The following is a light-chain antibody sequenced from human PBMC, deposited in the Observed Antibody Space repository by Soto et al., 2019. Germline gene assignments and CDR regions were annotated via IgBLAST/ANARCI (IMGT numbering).Light chain of an antibody. Sequence: DIQMTQSPSTLSASVGDRVTITCRASQSISNWLAWYQQKPGKAPKLLIYKTSNLESGVPSRFSGSGSGTEFSLTISSLQPDDFATYYCQQYQGFSLTFGGGTKVDIK. V-gene: IGKV1-5*03. CDR3: QQYQGFSLT. CDR1: QSISNW. CDR2: KTS. J-gene: IGKJ4*01.